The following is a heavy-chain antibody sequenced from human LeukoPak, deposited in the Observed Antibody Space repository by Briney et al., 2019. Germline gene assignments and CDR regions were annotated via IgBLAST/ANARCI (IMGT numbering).Heavy chain of an antibody. Sequence: ASVKVSCKASGYTFTSYDINWVRQATGQGLEWMGWINPNSGNTGYAQKFQGRVTMTRNTSISTAYMELSSLRSEDTAVYYCARVLPRGGHDAFDIWGQGTMVTVSS. CDR2: INPNSGNT. CDR3: ARVLPRGGHDAFDI. D-gene: IGHD5-24*01. J-gene: IGHJ3*02. V-gene: IGHV1-8*01. CDR1: GYTFTSYD.